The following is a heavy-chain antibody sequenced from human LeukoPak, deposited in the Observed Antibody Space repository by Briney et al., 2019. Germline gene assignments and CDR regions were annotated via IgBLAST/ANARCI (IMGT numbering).Heavy chain of an antibody. CDR1: GGSIGSGSYY. Sequence: SETLSLTCTVSGGSIGSGSYYCSWIRQPAGKGLEWIGRIYTSGSTNYNPSLRSRVTISADTSKNQFSLKLSSVTAADTAVYYCARGYYYGSGSTYNWFDPWGQGTLVTVSS. CDR3: ARGYYYGSGSTYNWFDP. D-gene: IGHD3-10*01. J-gene: IGHJ5*02. V-gene: IGHV4-61*02. CDR2: IYTSGST.